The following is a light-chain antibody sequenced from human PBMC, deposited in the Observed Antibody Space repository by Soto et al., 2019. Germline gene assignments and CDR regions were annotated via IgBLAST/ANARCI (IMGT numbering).Light chain of an antibody. J-gene: IGKJ4*01. Sequence: VLTQSPAALSVSPGERATLSCWASQSVGSTLNWYQQRPGQAPRLIIYDTSIRATGIPARFSGSGSGTEFTLTIASLQSEDSGVYYCQRFNRWPLSFGGGTKV. CDR1: QSVGST. V-gene: IGKV3-15*01. CDR3: QRFNRWPLS. CDR2: DTS.